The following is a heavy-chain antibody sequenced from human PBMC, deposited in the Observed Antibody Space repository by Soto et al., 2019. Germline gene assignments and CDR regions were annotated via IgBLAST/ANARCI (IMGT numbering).Heavy chain of an antibody. CDR3: ARDPDTASKIDY. Sequence: QVQLVESGGGLVKPGESLRLSCAASGFTFSYHYMSWVRRAPGKGLEWIAYIGSSGDALYYADSVKGRFTISRDNTKNSLYLQMDSLRVDDTAVCYCARDPDTASKIDYWGQGTLVTVSS. D-gene: IGHD5-18*01. V-gene: IGHV3-11*01. J-gene: IGHJ4*02. CDR2: IGSSGDAL. CDR1: GFTFSYHY.